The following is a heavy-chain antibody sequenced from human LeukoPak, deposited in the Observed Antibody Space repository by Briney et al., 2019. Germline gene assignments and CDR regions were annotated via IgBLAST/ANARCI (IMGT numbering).Heavy chain of an antibody. CDR2: INGSGGRT. CDR1: GFTFSSYA. V-gene: IGHV3-23*01. J-gene: IGHJ4*02. CDR3: AKDPFFDY. Sequence: GGSLRLSCVASGFTFSSYAMTWVRQAPGKGLEWVSGINGSGGRTYYAVSVKGRFTISRGNSKNTLYLQMNSLRAEDTAIYYCAKDPFFDYWGQGTLVTVSS.